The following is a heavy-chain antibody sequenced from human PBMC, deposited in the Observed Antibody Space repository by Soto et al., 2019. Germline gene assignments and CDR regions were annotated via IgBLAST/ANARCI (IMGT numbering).Heavy chain of an antibody. V-gene: IGHV3-23*01. CDR2: VSGGGGST. D-gene: IGHD3-22*01. CDR1: GFTFSSYA. CDR3: AKATYYYDSSGYYG. Sequence: GGSLRLSCAASGFTFSSYAMSWVRQAPGKGLEWVSGVSGGGGSTYYADSVKGRFTISRDNSKNTLYLQMNSLRAEDTAVYYCAKATYYYDSSGYYGWGQGTLVTVSS. J-gene: IGHJ4*02.